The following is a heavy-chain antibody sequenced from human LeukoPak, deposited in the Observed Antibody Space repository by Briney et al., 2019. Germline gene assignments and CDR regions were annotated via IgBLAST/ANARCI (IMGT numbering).Heavy chain of an antibody. Sequence: PGGSLRLSCAASGFTFSSYAMSWVRQAPGKGLEWVSAISGSGGSTYYADSVKGRFTISRDNAKNTLYLQMNSLRAEDTAVYYCARGPRIHPRPFDYWGQGTLVTVSS. D-gene: IGHD6-6*01. CDR3: ARGPRIHPRPFDY. V-gene: IGHV3-23*01. CDR2: ISGSGGST. CDR1: GFTFSSYA. J-gene: IGHJ4*02.